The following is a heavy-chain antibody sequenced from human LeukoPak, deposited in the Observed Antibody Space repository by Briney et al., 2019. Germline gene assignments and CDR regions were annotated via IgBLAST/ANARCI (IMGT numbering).Heavy chain of an antibody. CDR3: FREGSGTYYDYYYGLDV. D-gene: IGHD1-26*01. CDR1: GYIFTTCY. J-gene: IGHJ6*02. Sequence: ASVTVSCKASGYIFTTCYMHWVRQAPGQGLEWMGVINTSGGSTTYAQRIQGRVTMTRDTATSTVYMELSSLRSDDTAVYYCFREGSGTYYDYYYGLDVWGQGTTVTVSS. V-gene: IGHV1-46*03. CDR2: INTSGGST.